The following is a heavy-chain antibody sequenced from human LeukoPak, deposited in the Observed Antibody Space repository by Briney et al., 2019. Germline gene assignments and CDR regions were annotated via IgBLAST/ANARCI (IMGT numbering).Heavy chain of an antibody. CDR3: ARGRYMDV. J-gene: IGHJ6*03. Sequence: ASVKVSCKTSGYIFIDYEINWVRQATGQGREGMGWMNPKSGDTGYEQKFQGRVTITRDSSISTVYMELSSLRSDDTALYYCARGRYMDVWGKGTTVTVSS. CDR1: GYIFIDYE. V-gene: IGHV1-8*03. CDR2: MNPKSGDT.